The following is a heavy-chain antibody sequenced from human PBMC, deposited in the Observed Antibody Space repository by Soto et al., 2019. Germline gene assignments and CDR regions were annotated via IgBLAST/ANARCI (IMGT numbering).Heavy chain of an antibody. CDR1: GYTFSSFV. CDR3: ARERESHPRGHPFYYYYGMDV. V-gene: IGHV1-18*04. CDR2: ISAYNGNT. Sequence: ASVKVSCKASGYTFSSFVISWVRQAPGQGLEWMGWISAYNGNTNYAQKLQGRVTMTTDTSTSTAYMELRSLRSDDTAVYYCARERESHPRGHPFYYYYGMDVWGQGTTVTVSS. J-gene: IGHJ6*02. D-gene: IGHD5-12*01.